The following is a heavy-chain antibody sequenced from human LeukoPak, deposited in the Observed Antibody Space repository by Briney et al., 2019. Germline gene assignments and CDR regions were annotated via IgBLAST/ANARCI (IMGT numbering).Heavy chain of an antibody. V-gene: IGHV4-39*07. CDR1: GDSINSSPYY. CDR3: ARGLDAFDY. CDR2: IYYNGRS. J-gene: IGHJ4*02. Sequence: SETLSLTCTVSGDSINSSPYYWGWIRQSPGKGLEWLGNIYYNGRSYYNPSLKSRVTISVDTSKNQFSLKLSSVTAADTAVYYCARGLDAFDYWGQGTLVTVSS.